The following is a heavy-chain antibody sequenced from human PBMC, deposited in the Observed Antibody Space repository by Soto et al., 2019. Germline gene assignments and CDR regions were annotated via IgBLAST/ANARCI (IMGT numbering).Heavy chain of an antibody. CDR2: IYPGDSDT. Sequence: PGESLKISCKGSGYSFTSYWIGWVRPMPGKGLEWMGIIYPGDSDTRYSPSFQGQVTISADKSISTAYLQWSSLKASDTAMYYCARPADPVSSSMDVWGQGTTVTVSS. J-gene: IGHJ6*02. CDR1: GYSFTSYW. CDR3: ARPADPVSSSMDV. V-gene: IGHV5-51*01. D-gene: IGHD3-16*02.